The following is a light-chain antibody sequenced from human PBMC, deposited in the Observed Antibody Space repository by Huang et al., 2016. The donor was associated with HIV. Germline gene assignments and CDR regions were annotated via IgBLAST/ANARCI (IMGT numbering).Light chain of an antibody. CDR1: QSVSSN. Sequence: DIQMNHHPSSLSASVGHRVTITCRAIQSVSSNLNWSQQNPGNDPKLLVFCSSNLQSGVPSRFSGSGSGTDFTLTIISLQPEDFATYFCQQSYRTPAYTFGQGTKLEIK. CDR3: QQSYRTPAYT. J-gene: IGKJ2*01. V-gene: IGKV1-39*01. CDR2: CSS.